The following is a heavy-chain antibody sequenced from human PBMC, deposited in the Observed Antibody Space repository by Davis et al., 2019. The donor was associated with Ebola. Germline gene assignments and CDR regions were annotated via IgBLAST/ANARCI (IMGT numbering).Heavy chain of an antibody. CDR2: IDTDGSTT. CDR3: ARDVGGRAGY. V-gene: IGHV3-74*01. J-gene: IGHJ4*02. Sequence: PGGSLRLSCVGSEFTFRSYWFHWVRQAPGKGLEWVSRIDTDGSTTNYADSVRGRFTISRANAKNTLFLQMNSLRADDTAVYYCARDVGGRAGYWGQGTLVTVSS. CDR1: EFTFRSYW.